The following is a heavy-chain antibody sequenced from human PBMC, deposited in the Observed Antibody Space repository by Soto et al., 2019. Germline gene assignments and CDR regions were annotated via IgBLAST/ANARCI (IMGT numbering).Heavy chain of an antibody. CDR3: ARDTYYYDSSGYYWATYYYYGIDD. Sequence: GGSLRLSCAASGFTFSSYAMHWVRQAPGKGLEWVAVISYDGSNKYYADSVRGRFTISRDNSKNTLYLQMNSLRAEDTAVYYCARDTYYYDSSGYYWATYYYYGIDDWGQGTTVTVSS. J-gene: IGHJ6*02. CDR1: GFTFSSYA. CDR2: ISYDGSNK. D-gene: IGHD3-22*01. V-gene: IGHV3-30-3*01.